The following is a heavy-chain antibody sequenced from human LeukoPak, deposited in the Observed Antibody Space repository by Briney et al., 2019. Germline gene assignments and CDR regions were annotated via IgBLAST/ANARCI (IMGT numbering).Heavy chain of an antibody. Sequence: SETLSVTRTRSLGSVSSAVSYWNWIRQLRGRGVECVGYMHYRGRRNYHPPLKRQVTIPVDTPKNQFFLKLSSVTADAKAGYYCERGGVGATYVGFDYWGQGTLVTVSS. CDR3: ERGGVGATYVGFDY. V-gene: IGHV4-61*08. CDR1: LGSVSSAVSY. CDR2: MHYRGRR. D-gene: IGHD1-26*01. J-gene: IGHJ4*02.